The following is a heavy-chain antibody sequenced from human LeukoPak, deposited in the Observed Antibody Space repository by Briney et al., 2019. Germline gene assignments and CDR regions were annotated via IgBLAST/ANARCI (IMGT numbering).Heavy chain of an antibody. CDR2: IKSDGKT. Sequence: GGSLRLSCAASGFSFSSYWMHWVRQAPGKGLVWVSRIKSDGKTNYADSVKGRFTISRDNAKNTVSLQMNSLRAEDTGVYHCARAPSEIGGYYPEYFRHWGQGTLVTVSS. V-gene: IGHV3-74*01. CDR3: ARAPSEIGGYYPEYFRH. J-gene: IGHJ1*01. D-gene: IGHD3-22*01. CDR1: GFSFSSYW.